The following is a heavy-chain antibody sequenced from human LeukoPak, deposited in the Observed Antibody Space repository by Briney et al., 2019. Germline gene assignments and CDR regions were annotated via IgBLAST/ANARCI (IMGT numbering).Heavy chain of an antibody. CDR3: ARETGSAVGSTDFDY. D-gene: IGHD4-17*01. CDR1: GFTLSNYV. J-gene: IGHJ4*02. CDR2: ISYDETNK. Sequence: GRSLRLSCAASGFTLSNYVIHWVRQAPGKGLEWVAVISYDETNKYYADSVKGRFTISRDNSKNTLYLQMNSLRAEDTAVYFCARETGSAVGSTDFDYWGQGTLVTVSS. V-gene: IGHV3-30-3*01.